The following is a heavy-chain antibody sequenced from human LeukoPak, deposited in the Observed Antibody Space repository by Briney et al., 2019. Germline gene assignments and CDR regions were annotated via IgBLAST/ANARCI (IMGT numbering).Heavy chain of an antibody. V-gene: IGHV3-21*01. CDR1: GFTFSSYS. Sequence: GGSLRLSCAASGFTFSSYSMNWVRQAPGKGLEWVSSISSSSSYIYYADSAKGRFTISRDNAKNSLYLQMSSLRAEDTAVYYCARGRIAAAITFDYWGQGTLVTVSS. CDR3: ARGRIAAAITFDY. CDR2: ISSSSSYI. J-gene: IGHJ4*02. D-gene: IGHD6-13*01.